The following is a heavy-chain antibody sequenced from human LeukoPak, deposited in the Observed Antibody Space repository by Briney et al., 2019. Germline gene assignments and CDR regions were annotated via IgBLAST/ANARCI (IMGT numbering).Heavy chain of an antibody. V-gene: IGHV3-7*03. J-gene: IGHJ4*02. D-gene: IGHD3-10*01. CDR1: GFSFSTYW. Sequence: GGSLRLSCAPSGFSFSTYWMSWVRQAPGKGLEWVASIKQDGSEKYYVDSVKGRFTFSRDNAKNSLYLQMDSLRAEDTAVYYCARDKSAGADTGSSFYYWGQGALVTVSS. CDR2: IKQDGSEK. CDR3: ARDKSAGADTGSSFYY.